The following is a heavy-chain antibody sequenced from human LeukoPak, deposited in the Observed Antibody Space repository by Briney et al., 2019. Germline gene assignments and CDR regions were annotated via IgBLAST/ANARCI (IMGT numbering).Heavy chain of an antibody. V-gene: IGHV1-69*13. CDR1: GGTFSSYA. J-gene: IGHJ3*02. CDR3: AREYYYDSSGHDAFDI. Sequence: GASVEVSCKASGGTFSSYAISWVRQAPGQGLEWMGGIIPIFGTANYAQKFQGRVTITADESTSTAYMELSSLRSEDTAVYYCAREYYYDSSGHDAFDIWGQGTMVTVSS. D-gene: IGHD3-22*01. CDR2: IIPIFGTA.